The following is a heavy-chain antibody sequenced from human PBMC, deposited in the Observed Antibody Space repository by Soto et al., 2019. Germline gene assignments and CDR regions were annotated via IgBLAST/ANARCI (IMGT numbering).Heavy chain of an antibody. CDR1: GGSFSQSG. CDR3: VRATRDCSTISCYTPQGSFYYGMDV. V-gene: IGHV1-69*01. J-gene: IGHJ6*02. Sequence: QVQVVQSGAEVQKPGSSVKVSCKASGGSFSQSGISWVRQAPGQGLEWMGGIIPMFGTPNYAQKFRGRVTINADEATRTAYMDMRSLRSDDTAMYYGVRATRDCSTISCYTPQGSFYYGMDVWGQGTTVTVSS. D-gene: IGHD2-2*02. CDR2: IIPMFGTP.